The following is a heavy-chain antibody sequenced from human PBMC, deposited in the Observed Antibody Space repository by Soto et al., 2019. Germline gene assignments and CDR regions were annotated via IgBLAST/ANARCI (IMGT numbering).Heavy chain of an antibody. D-gene: IGHD6-19*01. Sequence: GGSLRLSCGASGFIFSNYWMSWVRQAPGKGLEWVASIKQDGSAKSHVDSVTGRFTISRDNAKNSLYLQMNSVTAEDTAVYYCARSNQWAFDIWGQGTMVTVPS. CDR3: ARSNQWAFDI. CDR1: GFIFSNYW. V-gene: IGHV3-7*01. CDR2: IKQDGSAK. J-gene: IGHJ3*02.